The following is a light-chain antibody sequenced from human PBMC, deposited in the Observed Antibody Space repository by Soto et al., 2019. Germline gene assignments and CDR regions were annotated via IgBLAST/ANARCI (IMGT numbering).Light chain of an antibody. CDR3: QQYHNWPYT. CDR2: GAS. V-gene: IGKV3-15*01. CDR1: QSVSSN. J-gene: IGKJ2*01. Sequence: EIVMTQSPATLSVSPGERATLSCRASQSVSSNLAWYQQKPGQAPRLLIYGASTRATGVPARFSGSGSATEFTLTISSLQSEDFEVYYCQQYHNWPYTFGQGTKVDIK.